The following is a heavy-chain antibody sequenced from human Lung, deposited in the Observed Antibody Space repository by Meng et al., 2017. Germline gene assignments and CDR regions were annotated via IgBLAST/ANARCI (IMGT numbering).Heavy chain of an antibody. CDR3: ARGPTTMAHDFDY. J-gene: IGHJ4*02. Sequence: HVQLQEWVAWLLKPSETLPLTCFVSGGSFSDYYWSWIRHPPGKGLEWIGEINHSGSTNYNPSLESRATISVDTSQNNLSLKLSSVTAADSAVYYCARGPTTMAHDFDYWGQGTLVTVSS. CDR2: INHSGST. D-gene: IGHD4-11*01. CDR1: GGSFSDYY. V-gene: IGHV4-34*01.